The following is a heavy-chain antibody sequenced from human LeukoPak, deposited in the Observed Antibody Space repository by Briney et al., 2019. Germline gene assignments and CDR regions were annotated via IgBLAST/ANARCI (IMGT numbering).Heavy chain of an antibody. Sequence: ASVKVSCKASGYTFTGYYLHWLRQAPGQGLEWMGWVNPHSGGTNYAQKFQGRVIMTRDTSISTAYMELSSLRSEDTAVYYCARDPASYYYMDVWGKGTTVTVSS. CDR2: VNPHSGGT. CDR1: GYTFTGYY. V-gene: IGHV1-2*02. CDR3: ARDPASYYYMDV. J-gene: IGHJ6*03.